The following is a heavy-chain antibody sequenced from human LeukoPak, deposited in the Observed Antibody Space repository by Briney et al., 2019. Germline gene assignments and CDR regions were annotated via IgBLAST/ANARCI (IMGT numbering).Heavy chain of an antibody. CDR1: GGSISSYY. D-gene: IGHD6-13*01. V-gene: IGHV4-59*01. CDR3: ARQQLSQLYYFDN. Sequence: KASETLSLTCTVTGGSISSYYWSWIRQPPGKGLEWIGYIYYTGSTNYNPSLKSRVTISVDTSKNQFSLKLSSVTAADTAVYYCARQQLSQLYYFDNWGQGTLVTVSS. CDR2: IYYTGST. J-gene: IGHJ4*02.